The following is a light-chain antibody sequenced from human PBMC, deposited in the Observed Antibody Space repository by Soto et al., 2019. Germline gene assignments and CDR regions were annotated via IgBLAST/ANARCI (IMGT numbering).Light chain of an antibody. J-gene: IGKJ1*01. V-gene: IGKV3-15*01. CDR1: QSVSSD. CDR2: GAS. Sequence: EIVMTQSPATLPVSPGERATLSCRASQSVSSDLAWYQQKPGQAPRLLIYGASTRATGIPGRFSGSGSGTEFTLTISSLQSEDFAVFYCQQYHNWPSWTFGQGTKVEVK. CDR3: QQYHNWPSWT.